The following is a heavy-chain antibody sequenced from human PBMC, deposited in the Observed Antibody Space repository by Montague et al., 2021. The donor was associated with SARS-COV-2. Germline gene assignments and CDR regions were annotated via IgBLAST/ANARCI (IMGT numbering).Heavy chain of an antibody. D-gene: IGHD5-18*01. J-gene: IGHJ4*02. CDR3: ARSGYSYGIRNAYLDY. CDR2: IGYDGSNK. V-gene: IGHV3-30*04. Sequence: SLRLSCAASGFTFSRYTMRWVRQTPGKGLEWVALIGYDGSNKYYADSVKGRFTISRDNSKNTLYLQMNSLRAEDTAGYYCARSGYSYGIRNAYLDYWGQGTLVTVSS. CDR1: GFTFSRYT.